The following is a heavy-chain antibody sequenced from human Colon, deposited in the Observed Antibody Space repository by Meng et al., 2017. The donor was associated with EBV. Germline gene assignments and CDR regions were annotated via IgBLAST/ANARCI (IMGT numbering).Heavy chain of an antibody. V-gene: IGHV4-31*03. CDR2: IYYSGST. D-gene: IGHD6-19*01. CDR1: GGSVSSGGYF. Sequence: QLQFLEVGPGPVNSSPTLSLTCSVSGGSVSSGGYFWTWIRQHPGKGLEWFGHIYYSGSTFYNPSLKRRVIISIDTSKNQFSLNLRSVTAADTAVYYCARVSSGWDYFDYWGQGTLVTVSS. CDR3: ARVSSGWDYFDY. J-gene: IGHJ4*02.